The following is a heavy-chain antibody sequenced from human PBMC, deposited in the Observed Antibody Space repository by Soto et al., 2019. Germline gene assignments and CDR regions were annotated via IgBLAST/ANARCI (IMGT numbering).Heavy chain of an antibody. D-gene: IGHD6-13*01. CDR3: ARGLSLGDRYSSSWYSVLGYYFDY. Sequence: SETLSLTCTVSGGSISSSSYYWGWIRQPPGKGLEGIGRIYYSGSTYYNPSLKRRVTISVDTSKDQFSLKLSSVTAADTAVYYCARGLSLGDRYSSSWYSVLGYYFDYGGQGTLVTVSS. J-gene: IGHJ4*02. CDR2: IYYSGST. CDR1: GGSISSSSYY. V-gene: IGHV4-39*07.